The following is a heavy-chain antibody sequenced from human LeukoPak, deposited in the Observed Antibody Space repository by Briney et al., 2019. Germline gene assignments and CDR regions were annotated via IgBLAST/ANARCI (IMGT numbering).Heavy chain of an antibody. CDR2: IYRGGST. D-gene: IGHD2-21*02. CDR3: ARGWPGDYYFDY. J-gene: IGHJ4*02. CDR1: GFTVSSNY. Sequence: PGGSLRLSCAASGFTVSSNYMSWVRQAPGKGLEWVSGIYRGGSTYYSESVKGRFTISRGNSKNTLYLPMNSLRAEATAVYSCARGWPGDYYFDYWGQGTLVTVSS. V-gene: IGHV3-53*01.